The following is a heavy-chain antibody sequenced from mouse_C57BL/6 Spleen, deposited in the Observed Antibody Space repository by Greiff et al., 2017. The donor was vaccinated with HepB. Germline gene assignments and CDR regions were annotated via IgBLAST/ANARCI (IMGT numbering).Heavy chain of an antibody. CDR1: GFTFSSYA. CDR2: ISDGGSYT. J-gene: IGHJ4*01. D-gene: IGHD2-4*01. V-gene: IGHV5-4*01. Sequence: EVKLQESGGGLVKPGGSLKLSCAASGFTFSSYAMSWVRQTPEKRLEWVATISDGGSYTYYPDNVKGRFTISRDNAKNNLYLQMSHLKSEDTAMYYCARDSDYDGYYAMDYWGQGTSVTVSS. CDR3: ARDSDYDGYYAMDY.